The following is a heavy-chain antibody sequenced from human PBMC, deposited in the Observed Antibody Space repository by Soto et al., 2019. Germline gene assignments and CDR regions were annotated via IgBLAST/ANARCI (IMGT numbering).Heavy chain of an antibody. CDR3: AKEEGAAVEAPGD. V-gene: IGHV3-53*01. CDR2: IYSRGNT. CDR1: GFTISSNY. J-gene: IGHJ4*02. D-gene: IGHD6-13*01. Sequence: EVQLVESGGGLIQPGGSLRLSCAAYGFTISSNYMSWVRQAPGKGLEWVSVIYSRGNTYYAYSVKGRFTISRDNTNSHLYLQMNRLRSDDSALYYCAKEEGAAVEAPGDWGEGTLVTVSS.